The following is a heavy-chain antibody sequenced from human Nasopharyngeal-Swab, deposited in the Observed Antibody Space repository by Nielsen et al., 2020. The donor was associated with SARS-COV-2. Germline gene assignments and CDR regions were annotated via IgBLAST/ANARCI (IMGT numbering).Heavy chain of an antibody. CDR2: ISYDGSNK. CDR3: AKAPYLRGLDV. Sequence: GESLKISCAASGFTFSSYAMHWVRQAPGKGLEWVAVISYDGSNKYYADSVKGRFTISRDNSKNTLYMQTNSLRVEDTAVYYCAKAPYLRGLDVWGRGTTVTVSS. J-gene: IGHJ6*02. CDR1: GFTFSSYA. V-gene: IGHV3-30*04. D-gene: IGHD2-21*01.